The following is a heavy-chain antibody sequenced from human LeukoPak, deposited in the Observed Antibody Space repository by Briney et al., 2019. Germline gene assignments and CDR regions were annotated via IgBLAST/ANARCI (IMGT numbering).Heavy chain of an antibody. Sequence: GASVKVSCKASGYTFTSYGISWVRQAPGQGLEWMGWISAYNGNTNYAQKLQGRVTMTTDTPTSTVYMELRSLTCDDTAVYYCARVELVYASFDYWGQGTLVTVSS. CDR2: ISAYNGNT. CDR1: GYTFTSYG. CDR3: ARVELVYASFDY. D-gene: IGHD2-8*01. V-gene: IGHV1-18*01. J-gene: IGHJ4*02.